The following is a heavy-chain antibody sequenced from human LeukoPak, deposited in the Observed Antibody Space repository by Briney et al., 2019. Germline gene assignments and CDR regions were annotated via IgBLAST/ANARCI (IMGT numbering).Heavy chain of an antibody. CDR3: ARDRDGFDY. CDR2: ISNNGRST. Sequence: PGGSLRLSCTASGFTFSSYPMHWVRQAPGKGLEYVSAISNNGRSTHYANSVRGRFSISRDNSKNTLYLQMGSLRTEDMVVYYCARDRDGFDYWGQGTLVTVSS. D-gene: IGHD5-24*01. J-gene: IGHJ4*02. V-gene: IGHV3-64*01. CDR1: GFTFSSYP.